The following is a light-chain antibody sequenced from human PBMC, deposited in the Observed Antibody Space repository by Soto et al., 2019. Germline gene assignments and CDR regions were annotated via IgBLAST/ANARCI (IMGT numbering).Light chain of an antibody. Sequence: EIVLTQSPATLSLSPGNRATLSCRASQSVRGYLAWYQQKPGQDPRLLIYDASNWATGIPARFSGSRSGTDFPLTITSLEPEDFAVYYCQQRSNWPSTFGGGTKVEI. J-gene: IGKJ4*01. V-gene: IGKV3-11*01. CDR3: QQRSNWPST. CDR1: QSVRGY. CDR2: DAS.